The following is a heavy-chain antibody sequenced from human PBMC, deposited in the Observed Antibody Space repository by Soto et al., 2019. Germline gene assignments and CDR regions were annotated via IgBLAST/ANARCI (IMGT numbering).Heavy chain of an antibody. J-gene: IGHJ4*02. D-gene: IGHD6-6*01. Sequence: PSETLSLTCAVSGGSISSGGYSWSWIRQPPGKGLEWIGYIYHSGSTYYNPSLKSRVTISVDTSKNQFSLKLSSVTAADTAVYYCARGGGSSSSSSPKTLGYWGQGTQVTVSS. V-gene: IGHV4-30-2*01. CDR2: IYHSGST. CDR1: GGSISSGGYS. CDR3: ARGGGSSSSSSPKTLGY.